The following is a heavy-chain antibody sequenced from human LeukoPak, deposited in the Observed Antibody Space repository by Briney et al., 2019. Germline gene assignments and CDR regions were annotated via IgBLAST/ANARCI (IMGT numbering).Heavy chain of an antibody. CDR1: GFTFSSYA. Sequence: GGSLRLSCAASGFTFSSYAMSWVRQAPGKGLEWVSTIGGSGDQTFYADSVKGRFTISRDNSKNMVHLQMNSRTGEDTALYYCVRRGDASSGWGDHDFWGQGALVTVSS. CDR2: IGGSGDQT. CDR3: VRRGDASSGWGDHDF. D-gene: IGHD6-19*01. V-gene: IGHV3-23*01. J-gene: IGHJ4*02.